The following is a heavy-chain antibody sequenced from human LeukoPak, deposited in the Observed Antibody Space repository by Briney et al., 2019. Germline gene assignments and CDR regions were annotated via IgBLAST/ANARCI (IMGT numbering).Heavy chain of an antibody. CDR2: MNPNSGNT. V-gene: IGHV1-8*01. CDR3: ARDPYGGNSFDY. CDR1: GYTFTSYD. Sequence: ASVKVSCKASGYTFTSYDINWVRQATGQGLEWMGWMNPNSGNTGYAQKFQGRVTMTRNTSISTAYMELSSLRSEDTAVYYCARDPYGGNSFDYWGQGTLVTVSS. J-gene: IGHJ4*02. D-gene: IGHD4-23*01.